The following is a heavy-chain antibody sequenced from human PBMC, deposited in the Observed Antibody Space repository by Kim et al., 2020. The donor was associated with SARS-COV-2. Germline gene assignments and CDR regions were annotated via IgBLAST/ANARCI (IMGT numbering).Heavy chain of an antibody. V-gene: IGHV3-9*01. D-gene: IGHD2-8*01. CDR2: ISWNSGSI. CDR3: AKVVRRKNTLDAFDI. J-gene: IGHJ3*02. Sequence: GGSLRLSCAASGFTFDDYAMHWVRQAPGKGLEWVSGISWNSGSIGYADSVKGRFTISRDNAKNSLYLQMNSLRAEDTALYYCAKVVRRKNTLDAFDIWGQGTMVTVSS. CDR1: GFTFDDYA.